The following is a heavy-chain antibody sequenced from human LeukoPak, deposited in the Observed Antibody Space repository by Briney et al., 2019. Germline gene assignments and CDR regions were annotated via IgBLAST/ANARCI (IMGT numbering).Heavy chain of an antibody. V-gene: IGHV3-53*01. Sequence: GGSLRLSCAASGFTVSSNYMSWVRQAPGKGLEWVSVIYSGGSTYHADSVKGRFTISRDNSKNTLYLQMNSLRAEDTAVYYCARDSWQDETDYWGQGTLVTVSS. D-gene: IGHD2-15*01. CDR2: IYSGGST. J-gene: IGHJ4*02. CDR3: ARDSWQDETDY. CDR1: GFTVSSNY.